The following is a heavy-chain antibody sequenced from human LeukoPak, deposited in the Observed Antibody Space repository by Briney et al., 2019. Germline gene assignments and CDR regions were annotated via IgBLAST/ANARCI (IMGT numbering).Heavy chain of an antibody. CDR2: INPSGSSA. Sequence: ASVKVSCKASGYSFTSYYMHWVRQAPGQGLEWMGFINPSGSSAAYAQKFQGRLTMTRDMFTSTDYMELTSLTSEDTAVYYCARDPKDDSSGYYYFDYWGQGTLVTVSS. CDR3: ARDPKDDSSGYYYFDY. CDR1: GYSFTSYY. D-gene: IGHD3-22*01. J-gene: IGHJ4*02. V-gene: IGHV1-46*01.